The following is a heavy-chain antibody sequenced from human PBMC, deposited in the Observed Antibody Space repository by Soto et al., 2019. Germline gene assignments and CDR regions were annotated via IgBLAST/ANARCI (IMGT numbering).Heavy chain of an antibody. Sequence: ASVKVSCKASGYTFTGYYMHWVRQAPGQGLEWMGWINPNSGGTNYAQKFQGRVTMTRDTSISTAYMELSRLRSDDTAVYYCARALQDLSGSYYYYYYGMDVWGQGTTVTVSS. V-gene: IGHV1-2*02. CDR2: INPNSGGT. J-gene: IGHJ6*02. CDR3: ARALQDLSGSYYYYYYGMDV. D-gene: IGHD1-26*01. CDR1: GYTFTGYY.